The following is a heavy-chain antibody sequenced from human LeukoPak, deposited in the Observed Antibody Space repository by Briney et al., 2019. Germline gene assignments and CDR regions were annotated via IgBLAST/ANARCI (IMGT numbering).Heavy chain of an antibody. J-gene: IGHJ4*02. CDR2: IWFDGSNK. CDR1: GFIFSNDA. CDR3: AKWSYSNLPYFDY. V-gene: IGHV3-33*06. Sequence: GRSLRLSCAASGFIFSNDAMHWVRQAPGKGLEWVAFIWFDGSNKHYADSVKGRFTISRDNSEDTLYLQMNSLRAEDTAVYYCAKWSYSNLPYFDYWGQGTLVTVSS. D-gene: IGHD4-11*01.